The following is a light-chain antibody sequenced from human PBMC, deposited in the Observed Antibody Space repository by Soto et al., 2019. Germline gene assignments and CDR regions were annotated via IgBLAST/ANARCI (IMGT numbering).Light chain of an antibody. V-gene: IGKV1-39*01. CDR2: AAS. CDR1: QSISSY. Sequence: DIQMTQSPSSLSASVGDRVTITCRASQSISSYLNWDQQKPGKAPKLLMYAASSLQSGVPSRFSGSGSGTDFTLTISSLQPEDFATYYCQQSYSTPRTFGQGTKVEIK. CDR3: QQSYSTPRT. J-gene: IGKJ1*01.